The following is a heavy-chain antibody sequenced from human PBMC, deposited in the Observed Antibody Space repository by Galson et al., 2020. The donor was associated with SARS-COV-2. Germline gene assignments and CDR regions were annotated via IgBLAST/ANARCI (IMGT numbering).Heavy chain of an antibody. D-gene: IGHD7-27*01. J-gene: IGHJ6*03. CDR2: IIPRLDVA. V-gene: IGHV1-69*10. Sequence: KISCKASGGTISSSAIIWVRQAPGQGLEWMGGIIPRLDVANYAQKFQGRVTITVDKSSNIAYMEMSSLRSEDTAIYYCARDGAGGGMAWGHYFYYYMDVWGKGTTVTVSS. CDR3: ARDGAGGGMAWGHYFYYYMDV. CDR1: GGTISSSA.